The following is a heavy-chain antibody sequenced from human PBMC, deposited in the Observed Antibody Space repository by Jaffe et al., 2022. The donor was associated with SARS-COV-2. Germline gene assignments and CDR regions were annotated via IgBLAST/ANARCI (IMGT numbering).Heavy chain of an antibody. CDR2: IRGSGGTT. J-gene: IGHJ4*02. Sequence: EVQLVESGGGLVQPGGSLRLSCAASGFTFSSYAMSWVRQAPGRGLEWVSAIRGSGGTTYYGDSYYVDSVKGRFTISRDNSKNTLYLQMNSLRAEDTAVYYCAKGIDISGYYPFDYWGQGTLVTVSS. D-gene: IGHD3-22*01. V-gene: IGHV3-23*04. CDR1: GFTFSSYA. CDR3: AKGIDISGYYPFDY.